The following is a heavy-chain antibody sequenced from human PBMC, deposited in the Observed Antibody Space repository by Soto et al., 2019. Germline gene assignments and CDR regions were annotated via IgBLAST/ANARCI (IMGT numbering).Heavy chain of an antibody. CDR1: GCSIISSDYY. V-gene: IGHV4-31*03. J-gene: IGHJ5*02. D-gene: IGHD6-19*01. CDR2: IYYSVSA. CDR3: AREVSPNSRGWYTVLVRWFDP. Sequence: QVQLQESGPVLVKPSQTLSLTCTVSGCSIISSDYYWSWIRQHPGKGLEWIGYIYYSVSAYYNPSLKSRVTISVDTSKNQFSLKVTSVTAADTAVYYCAREVSPNSRGWYTVLVRWFDPWGQGTLVTVSS.